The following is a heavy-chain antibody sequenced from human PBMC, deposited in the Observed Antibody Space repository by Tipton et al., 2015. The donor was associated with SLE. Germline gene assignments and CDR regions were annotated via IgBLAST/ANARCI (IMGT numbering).Heavy chain of an antibody. D-gene: IGHD6-13*01. CDR1: GFTFSSYA. Sequence: SLRLSCAASGFTFSSYAMHWVRQAPGKGLEWVAVISYDGSNKYYADSVKGRFTISRDNAKNSLYLQMNSLRAEDTAVYYCARETLPIAPRSLDYWGQGTLVTVSS. V-gene: IGHV3-30-3*01. J-gene: IGHJ4*02. CDR2: ISYDGSNK. CDR3: ARETLPIAPRSLDY.